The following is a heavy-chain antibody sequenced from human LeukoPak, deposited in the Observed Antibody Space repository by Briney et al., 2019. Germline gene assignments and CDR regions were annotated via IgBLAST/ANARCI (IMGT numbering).Heavy chain of an antibody. Sequence: QPGGSLRLSCAASGFTFSSNWMSWVRQAPGKGLEWVANIRQDGSERFYVDSVKGRFTISRDNAKNSLYLQMNSLRAEDTGVYYCARVHGLSLQWSMDVWGKGTTVTVSS. D-gene: IGHD3-3*01. CDR3: ARVHGLSLQWSMDV. J-gene: IGHJ6*04. CDR1: GFTFSSNW. CDR2: IRQDGSER. V-gene: IGHV3-7*01.